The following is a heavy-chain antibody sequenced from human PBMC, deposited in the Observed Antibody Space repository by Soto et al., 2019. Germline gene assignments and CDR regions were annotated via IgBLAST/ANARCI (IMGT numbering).Heavy chain of an antibody. CDR3: GDYGGNSHFDY. Sequence: GSLRLSCAASGFTSSSYAMSWVRQAPGKGLEWVSAISGSGGSTYYADSVKGRFTISRDNSKNTLYLQMNSLRAEDTAVYYCGDYGGNSHFDYWGQGTLVTVSS. V-gene: IGHV3-23*01. CDR1: GFTSSSYA. J-gene: IGHJ4*02. CDR2: ISGSGGST. D-gene: IGHD4-17*01.